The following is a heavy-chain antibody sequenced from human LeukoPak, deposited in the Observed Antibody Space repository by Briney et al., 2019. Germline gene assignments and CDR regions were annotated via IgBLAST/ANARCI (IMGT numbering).Heavy chain of an antibody. Sequence: ASVKVSCKASGYTFTSYYMHWVRQAPGQGLEWMGIINPSGGSTSYAQKFQGRVTMTRDMPTSTVYMELSSLRSEDTAVYYCARDQSYYDSSGLGDYWGQGTLVTVSS. CDR1: GYTFTSYY. CDR2: INPSGGST. J-gene: IGHJ4*02. CDR3: ARDQSYYDSSGLGDY. V-gene: IGHV1-46*01. D-gene: IGHD3-22*01.